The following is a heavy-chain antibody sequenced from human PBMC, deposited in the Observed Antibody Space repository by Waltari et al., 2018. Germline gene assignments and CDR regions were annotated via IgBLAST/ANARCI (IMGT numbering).Heavy chain of an antibody. V-gene: IGHV3-7*01. J-gene: IGHJ5*02. CDR1: GFTFSSYW. CDR2: IKQDGSEK. CDR3: ARENLRITIFGVVT. D-gene: IGHD3-3*01. Sequence: EVQLVESGGGLVQPGGSLRLSCAASGFTFSSYWMSWVRQAPGKGLELVANIKQDGSEKYYVDSVKGRFTISRDNAKNSLYLQMNSLRAEDTAVYYCARENLRITIFGVVTWGQGTLVTVSS.